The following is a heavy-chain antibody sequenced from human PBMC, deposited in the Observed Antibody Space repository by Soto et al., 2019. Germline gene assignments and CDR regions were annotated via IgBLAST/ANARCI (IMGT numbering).Heavy chain of an antibody. CDR2: ISSSSSYI. V-gene: IGHV3-21*01. Sequence: PGGSLRLSCAASGFTFSSYSMNWVRQAPGKGLEWVSSISSSSSYIYYADSVKGRFTISRDNAKNSLYLQMNSLRAEDTAVYYCARDSATIFGGVITQYSYYYYGMDVWGQGTTVTVS. CDR3: ARDSATIFGGVITQYSYYYYGMDV. J-gene: IGHJ6*02. CDR1: GFTFSSYS. D-gene: IGHD3-3*01.